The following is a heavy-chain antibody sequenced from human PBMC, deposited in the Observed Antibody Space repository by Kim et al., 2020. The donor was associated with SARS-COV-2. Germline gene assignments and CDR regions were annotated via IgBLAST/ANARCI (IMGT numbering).Heavy chain of an antibody. CDR2: IYYSVST. V-gene: IGHV4-39*01. CDR1: GGSISSSSYY. J-gene: IGHJ3*02. CDR3: ARTYVSSGGTAFDI. Sequence: SETLSLTCTVSGGSISSSSYYWGWIRQPPGKGLEWIVSIYYSVSTYYNPSLKSRVTISVDTSKNQFSLKLSSVTGADTAVYYCARTYVSSGGTAFDIWGQGTMVTVSS. D-gene: IGHD3-22*01.